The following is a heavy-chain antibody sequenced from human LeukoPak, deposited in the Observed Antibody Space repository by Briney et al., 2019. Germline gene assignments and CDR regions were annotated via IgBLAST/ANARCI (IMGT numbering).Heavy chain of an antibody. D-gene: IGHD5-18*01. CDR1: GFTFSSYG. Sequence: GGSLRLSCAASGFTFSSYGMHWVRQAPCKGLEWVAVISYDGSNKYYADSVKGRFTISRDNSKNTLYLQMNSLRAEDTAVYYCAKGDERWIQLWDWGQGTLVTVSS. V-gene: IGHV3-30*18. CDR3: AKGDERWIQLWD. J-gene: IGHJ4*02. CDR2: ISYDGSNK.